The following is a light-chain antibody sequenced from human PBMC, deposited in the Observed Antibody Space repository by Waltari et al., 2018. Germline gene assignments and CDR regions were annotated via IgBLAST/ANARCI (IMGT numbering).Light chain of an antibody. J-gene: IGLJ1*01. Sequence: QSALTQPASVSGSPGQSITISCTGTNSDVGSYNFVSWFQQHPGEAPKLMIYEVTNRPSGGSNRFSGSKSGNTASLIISGLQGEDEADYYCSSYTTSRTYVFGTGTKVTVL. CDR2: EVT. CDR1: NSDVGSYNF. V-gene: IGLV2-14*01. CDR3: SSYTTSRTYV.